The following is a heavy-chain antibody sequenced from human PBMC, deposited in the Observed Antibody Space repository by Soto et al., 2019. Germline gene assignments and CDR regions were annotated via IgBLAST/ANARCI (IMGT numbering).Heavy chain of an antibody. CDR2: IIPIFGTA. CDR1: GGTFSSYA. D-gene: IGHD3-22*01. CDR3: ARVPYYYDSSGYFTFDY. Sequence: QVQLVQSGAEVKKPGSSVKVSCKASGGTFSSYAISWVRQAPGQGLEWMGGIIPIFGTANYAQKFQGRVTITADESTSTAYMELSSLRSEDTAVYYCARVPYYYDSSGYFTFDYWGQGPLVTVSS. J-gene: IGHJ4*02. V-gene: IGHV1-69*01.